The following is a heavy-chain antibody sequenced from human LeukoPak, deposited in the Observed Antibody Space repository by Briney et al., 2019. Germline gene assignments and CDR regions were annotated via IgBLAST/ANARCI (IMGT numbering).Heavy chain of an antibody. CDR3: ARGMEILGYCSGTSCSLDY. V-gene: IGHV4-34*01. J-gene: IGHJ4*02. CDR2: INHSGDT. CDR1: GGSFSGYY. D-gene: IGHD2-2*01. Sequence: SETLSLTCAVYGGSFSGYYWSWIRQPPGKGLEWSGEINHSGDTNYNPSLKSRFTISVDTSKNHFSLKLSSVTAADTAVYYRARGMEILGYCSGTSCSLDYWGQGTLVTVSS.